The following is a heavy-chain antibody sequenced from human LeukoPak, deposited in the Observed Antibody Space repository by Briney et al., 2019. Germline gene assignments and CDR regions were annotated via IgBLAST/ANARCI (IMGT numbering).Heavy chain of an antibody. D-gene: IGHD5-12*01. Sequence: ASVKVSCKASGHTFTCYYMHWVRQAPGQGLEWMGWINPNSGDTHCTQKFQGRVTMTRDTSISTAYMELSRLTTDDTAVYYCAREWDISGYDSFDYWGQGTLVIVSS. J-gene: IGHJ4*02. V-gene: IGHV1-2*02. CDR1: GHTFTCYY. CDR2: INPNSGDT. CDR3: AREWDISGYDSFDY.